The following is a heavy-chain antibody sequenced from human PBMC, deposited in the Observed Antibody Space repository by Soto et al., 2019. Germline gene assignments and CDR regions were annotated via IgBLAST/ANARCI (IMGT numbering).Heavy chain of an antibody. D-gene: IGHD3-3*01. V-gene: IGHV4-61*01. CDR3: ASHYDLMRPYCFDY. J-gene: IGHJ4*02. CDR2: IYYSGNT. Sequence: QVQLQESGPGLVKPSETLSLTCTVSGGSVSSGSYYWSWIRQPPGKGLEWIGHIYYSGNTNYNPSRKSRVTISVDTSKNQVSLKLSSVTAADTAVYYCASHYDLMRPYCFDYWGQGTLVTVSS. CDR1: GGSVSSGSYY.